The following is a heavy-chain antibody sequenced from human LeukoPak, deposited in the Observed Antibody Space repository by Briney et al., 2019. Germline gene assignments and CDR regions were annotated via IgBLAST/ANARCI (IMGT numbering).Heavy chain of an antibody. CDR1: GFTFSNYR. CDR2: IGSAGTYI. J-gene: IGHJ4*02. Sequence: GGSLRLSCAASGFTFSNYRMNWVRQAPGKGLEWVSSIGSAGTYIYYADSINGRFTISRDNAKNSLYLQMDSLRVEDTALYYCARDLSSSSFDYWGQGALVTVS. V-gene: IGHV3-21*01. CDR3: ARDLSSSSFDY. D-gene: IGHD6-6*01.